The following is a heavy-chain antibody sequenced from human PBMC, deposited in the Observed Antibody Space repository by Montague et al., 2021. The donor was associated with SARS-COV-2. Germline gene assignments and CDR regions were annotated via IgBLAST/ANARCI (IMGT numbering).Heavy chain of an antibody. CDR3: ARHPPGYRYFYYLDV. D-gene: IGHD1-1*01. CDR2: LYYSGSN. CDR1: GGFISSYS. V-gene: IGHV4-59*01. J-gene: IGHJ6*03. Sequence: SETLSLTRTVSGGFISSYSCSWIRQPRVKGLEWIGYLYYSGSNNXKPSFKSRVTISVDTSKIQFSLRLNSVTAADTAVYYCARHPPGYRYFYYLDVWGKGTTVTVSS.